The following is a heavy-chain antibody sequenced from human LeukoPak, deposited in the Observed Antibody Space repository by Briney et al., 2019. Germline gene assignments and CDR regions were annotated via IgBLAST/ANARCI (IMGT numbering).Heavy chain of an antibody. CDR2: VYYSGNT. J-gene: IGHJ2*01. CDR1: GGSISPDY. D-gene: IGHD1-1*01. CDR3: ARRFAVRTNRYFDV. Sequence: PSETLSLTCTVSGGSISPDYWSWVRQAPGKGLEWIGYVYYSGNTKYNTSLKSRVTISVDTSNNQFSLRLSSVTAADTALYYCARRFAVRTNRYFDVWGRGTLVTVSS. V-gene: IGHV4-59*08.